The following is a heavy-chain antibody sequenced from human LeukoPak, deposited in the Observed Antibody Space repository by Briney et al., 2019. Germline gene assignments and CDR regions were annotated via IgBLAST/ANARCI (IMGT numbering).Heavy chain of an antibody. D-gene: IGHD2-2*01. Sequence: ASVKVSCKASGYTFTSYYMHWVRQAPGQGLKWMGIINPSGGSTSYAQKFQGRVTMTRDTSTSTVYMELSSLRSEDTAVYYCARGHCSSTSCYESDAFDIWGQGTMVTVSS. J-gene: IGHJ3*02. CDR2: INPSGGST. V-gene: IGHV1-46*01. CDR3: ARGHCSSTSCYESDAFDI. CDR1: GYTFTSYY.